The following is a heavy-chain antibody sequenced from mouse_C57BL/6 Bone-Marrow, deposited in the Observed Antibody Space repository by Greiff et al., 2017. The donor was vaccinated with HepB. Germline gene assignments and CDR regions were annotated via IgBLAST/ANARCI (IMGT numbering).Heavy chain of an antibody. CDR2: IRLKSDNYAT. V-gene: IGHV6-3*01. CDR1: GFTFSNYW. J-gene: IGHJ1*03. D-gene: IGHD1-1*01. CDR3: TVTTVVSYHWYFDV. Sequence: EVKLMESGGGLVQPGGSMKLSCVASGFTFSNYWMNWVRQSPEKGLEWVAQIRLKSDNYATHYAESVKGRFTISRDDSKSSVYLQMNNLRAEDTGIYYCTVTTVVSYHWYFDVWGTGTTVTVSS.